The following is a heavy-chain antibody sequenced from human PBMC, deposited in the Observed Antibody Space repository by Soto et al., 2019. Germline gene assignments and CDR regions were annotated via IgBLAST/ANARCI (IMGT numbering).Heavy chain of an antibody. CDR1: GGSFSGYY. D-gene: IGHD3-9*01. CDR3: ARGKNVLRYFDWSGSLKLGYYYYYMDV. CDR2: INHSGST. J-gene: IGHJ6*03. Sequence: SETLSLTCAVYGGSFSGYYWSWIRQPPGKGLEWIGEINHSGSTNYNPSIKSRITITVDTSKNQFSLKLSSVTTADTAVFYCARGKNVLRYFDWSGSLKLGYYYYYMDVWGKGTTVTVSS. V-gene: IGHV4-34*01.